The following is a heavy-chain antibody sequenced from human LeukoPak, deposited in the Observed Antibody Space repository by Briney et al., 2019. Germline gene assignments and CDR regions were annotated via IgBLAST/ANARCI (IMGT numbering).Heavy chain of an antibody. J-gene: IGHJ4*02. D-gene: IGHD3-22*01. CDR3: ARGGDDSSGYYYLLDY. Sequence: GGSLRLSCAASGFTFSSYAMSWVRQAPGKGLEWVSAISGSGGSTYYADSVKGRFTISRDDSKNTLYLQMNSLRAEDTAVYYCARGGDDSSGYYYLLDYWGQGTLVTVSS. V-gene: IGHV3-23*01. CDR2: ISGSGGST. CDR1: GFTFSSYA.